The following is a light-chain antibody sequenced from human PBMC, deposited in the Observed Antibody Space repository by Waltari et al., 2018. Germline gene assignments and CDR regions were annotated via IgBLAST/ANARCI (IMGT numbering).Light chain of an antibody. CDR3: SSYSTTSAVV. J-gene: IGLJ2*01. V-gene: IGLV2-14*03. Sequence: QSALTQPASVSGSPGQSISVSCKETSSDVGGYKYVSWYQHHPGKAPKLLIYDVAKRPAGVSDRVSGSKTGNTASLTISGLRAEDEAFYYCSSYSTTSAVVFGGGTKMTVL. CDR1: SSDVGGYKY. CDR2: DVA.